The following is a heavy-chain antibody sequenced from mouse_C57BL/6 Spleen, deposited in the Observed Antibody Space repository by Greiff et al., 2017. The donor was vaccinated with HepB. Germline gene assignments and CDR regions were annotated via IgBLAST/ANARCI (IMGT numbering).Heavy chain of an antibody. Sequence: VQLQQSGAELVKPGASVKMSCKASGYTFTSYWITWVKQRPGQGLEWIGDIYPGSGSTNYNEKFKSKATLTVDTSSSTAYMQLSSLTSEDSAVYYCARGGYYGKEDWYFDVWGTGTTVTVSS. D-gene: IGHD2-1*01. CDR2: IYPGSGST. CDR1: GYTFTSYW. CDR3: ARGGYYGKEDWYFDV. V-gene: IGHV1-55*01. J-gene: IGHJ1*03.